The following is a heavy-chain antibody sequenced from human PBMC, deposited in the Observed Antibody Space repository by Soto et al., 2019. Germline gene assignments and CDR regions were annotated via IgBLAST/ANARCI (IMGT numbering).Heavy chain of an antibody. CDR2: ISGSGGAT. CDR3: AKEAIMVSSSFNYFDF. CDR1: GFIPSSYA. J-gene: IGHJ4*02. Sequence: PGGSLRLSCVVSGFIPSSYAMSWVRQAPGKGLEWVSGISGSGGATSYADSVKGRFTISRDNSKNTLYLQMNSLSAEDTAIYYCAKEAIMVSSSFNYFDFWGQGAMVTVSS. D-gene: IGHD6-13*01. V-gene: IGHV3-23*01.